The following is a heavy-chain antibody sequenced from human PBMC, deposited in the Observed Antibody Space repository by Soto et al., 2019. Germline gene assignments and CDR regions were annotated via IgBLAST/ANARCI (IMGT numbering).Heavy chain of an antibody. Sequence: PSETLALTCAVSGGSISSGGYSWSCIRQPPGKGLEWIGYIYHSGSTYYNPSLKSRVTISVDRSKNQFSLKLSSVTAADTAVYYCARSIAAAAPLLYYYYGMDVWGQGTTVTVSS. CDR1: GGSISSGGYS. D-gene: IGHD6-13*01. V-gene: IGHV4-30-2*01. CDR2: IYHSGST. J-gene: IGHJ6*02. CDR3: ARSIAAAAPLLYYYYGMDV.